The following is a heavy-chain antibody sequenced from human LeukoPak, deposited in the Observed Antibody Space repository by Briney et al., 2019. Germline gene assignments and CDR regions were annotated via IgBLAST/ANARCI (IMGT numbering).Heavy chain of an antibody. CDR3: ARVIGQLVRAFDI. V-gene: IGHV4-39*07. Sequence: VKPSETLSLTCTVSGGSISSSSYYWGWIRQPPGKGLEWIGSIYYSGSTYYNPSLKSRVTISVDTSKNQFSLKLSSVTAADTAVYYCARVIGQLVRAFDIWGQGTMVTVSS. D-gene: IGHD6-13*01. CDR2: IYYSGST. CDR1: GGSISSSSYY. J-gene: IGHJ3*02.